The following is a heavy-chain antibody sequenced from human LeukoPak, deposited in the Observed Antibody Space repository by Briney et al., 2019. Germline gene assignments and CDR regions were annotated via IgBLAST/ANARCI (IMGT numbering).Heavy chain of an antibody. V-gene: IGHV4-39*07. CDR2: LYYSGKT. CDR3: AREVVRGGLVWFDP. Sequence: SDTLSLTCIISDDSISSSTYYWGWIRQPPGKGLEWIGTLYYSGKTYYNPSLKSRVTISIDTSKNQFSLKLTSATAADTAVYYCAREVVRGGLVWFDPWGQGTLVTVSS. D-gene: IGHD3/OR15-3a*01. CDR1: DDSISSSTYY. J-gene: IGHJ5*02.